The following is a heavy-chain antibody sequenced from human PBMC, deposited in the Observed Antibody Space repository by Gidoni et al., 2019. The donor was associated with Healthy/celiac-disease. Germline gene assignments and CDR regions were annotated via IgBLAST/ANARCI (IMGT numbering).Heavy chain of an antibody. CDR2: IIPILGIA. J-gene: IGHJ6*02. Sequence: QVQLVQSGAEVKKPGSSVKVSCKASGGTFSSYTISWVRQAPGQGLEWMGRIIPILGIANYAQKFQGRVTITADKSTSTAYMELSSLRSEDTAVYYCARDPRYCSSTSCYLAYGMDVWGQGTTVTVSS. CDR3: ARDPRYCSSTSCYLAYGMDV. CDR1: GGTFSSYT. V-gene: IGHV1-69*08. D-gene: IGHD2-2*01.